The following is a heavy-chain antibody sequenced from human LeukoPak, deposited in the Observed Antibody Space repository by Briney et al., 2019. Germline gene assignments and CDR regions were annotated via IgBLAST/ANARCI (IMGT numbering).Heavy chain of an antibody. Sequence: GGSLRLSCAASGFTFSSYAMNWVRQDPGKGLEWVSGVSGSAGSTYYADSVKGRFTISRDNSKNTLYLQMNSLRAEDTAIYYCAKDPLGYCIATAGYRPPWFGPWGQGTLVTVSS. J-gene: IGHJ5*02. CDR1: GFTFSSYA. D-gene: IGHD2-15*01. V-gene: IGHV3-23*01. CDR3: AKDPLGYCIATAGYRPPWFGP. CDR2: VSGSAGST.